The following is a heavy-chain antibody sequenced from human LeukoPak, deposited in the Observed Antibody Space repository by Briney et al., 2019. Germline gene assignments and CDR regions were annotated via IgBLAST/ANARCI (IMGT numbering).Heavy chain of an antibody. J-gene: IGHJ4*02. D-gene: IGHD6-6*01. Sequence: PSETLSLTCTVSGYSISSGYYWGWIRQPPGKGLEWIGSIYHSGMSFYNPSLKSRVTISVDTSKNQFSLKLSSVTAADTAVYYCARVIAARRGDFEYRGQGTLVTVSS. CDR1: GYSISSGYY. CDR3: ARVIAARRGDFEY. CDR2: IYHSGMS. V-gene: IGHV4-38-2*02.